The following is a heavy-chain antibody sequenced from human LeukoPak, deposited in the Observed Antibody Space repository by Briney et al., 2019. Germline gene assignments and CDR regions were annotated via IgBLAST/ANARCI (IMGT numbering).Heavy chain of an antibody. CDR3: ARQAPREYFDY. J-gene: IGHJ4*02. Sequence: AGGSLRLSCAASGFTFSSYAMHWVRQAPGKGLEYVSAISSNGGSTYYANSVKGRSTISRDNSKNTLYLQMGSLRAEDMAVYYCARQAPREYFDYWGQGTLVTVSS. CDR2: ISSNGGST. V-gene: IGHV3-64*01. CDR1: GFTFSSYA.